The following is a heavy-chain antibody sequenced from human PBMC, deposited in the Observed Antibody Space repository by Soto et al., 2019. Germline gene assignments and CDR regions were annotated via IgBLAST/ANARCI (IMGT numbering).Heavy chain of an antibody. Sequence: QITLKESGPTLVRPAQTLTLTCDFSGFSLSTYHMGVAWIRQPPGKALEWLALIYWDDDKRYSPSLKDRLAISKDTSSNQVVLTITNIVPGDSATYFCAHAGDYDLLTFDHWGPGTLVTVSS. CDR3: AHAGDYDLLTFDH. V-gene: IGHV2-5*02. D-gene: IGHD4-17*01. CDR1: GFSLSTYHMG. CDR2: IYWDDDK. J-gene: IGHJ4*02.